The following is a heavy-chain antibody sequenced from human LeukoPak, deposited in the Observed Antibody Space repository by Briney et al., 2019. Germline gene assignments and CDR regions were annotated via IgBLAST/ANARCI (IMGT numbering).Heavy chain of an antibody. D-gene: IGHD5-24*01. CDR1: GGSISSSSYY. V-gene: IGHV4-39*01. CDR3: ARHWSWGYNPYYFDY. J-gene: IGHJ4*02. Sequence: TSSETLSLTCTVSGGSISSSSYYWGWIRQPPGKGLEWIGSIYYSGSTYYNPSLKSRVTISVDTSKNQFSLRLSSVTAADTAVYYWARHWSWGYNPYYFDYGGKETLVTVSS. CDR2: IYYSGST.